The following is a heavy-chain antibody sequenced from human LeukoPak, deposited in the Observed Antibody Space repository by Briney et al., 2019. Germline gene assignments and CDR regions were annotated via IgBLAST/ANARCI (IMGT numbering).Heavy chain of an antibody. Sequence: GSLRLSCVTSGFSFSTYDMNWVRQAPGKGLEWVSYISSSGSTIYYADSVKGRFTISRDNAKNSLYLQMNSLRAEDTAVYYCARGGFGMAHGLDYYYYYMDVWGKGTTVTVSS. V-gene: IGHV3-48*03. CDR3: ARGGFGMAHGLDYYYYYMDV. D-gene: IGHD3-16*01. J-gene: IGHJ6*03. CDR2: ISSSGSTI. CDR1: GFSFSTYD.